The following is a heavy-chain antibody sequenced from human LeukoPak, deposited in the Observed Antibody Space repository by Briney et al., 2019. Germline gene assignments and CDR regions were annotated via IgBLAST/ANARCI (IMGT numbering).Heavy chain of an antibody. CDR3: ARGYSYGYRIDY. Sequence: PGGSLRLSCATSGFTFSNYWMHWVRQAPGKGLVWVSRINNDGSNTSYADSVKGRFTISRDNAKRTLYLQMNSLRAEDTAVYYCARGYSYGYRIDYWGQGTLVTVSS. D-gene: IGHD5-18*01. CDR1: GFTFSNYW. V-gene: IGHV3-74*01. CDR2: INNDGSNT. J-gene: IGHJ4*02.